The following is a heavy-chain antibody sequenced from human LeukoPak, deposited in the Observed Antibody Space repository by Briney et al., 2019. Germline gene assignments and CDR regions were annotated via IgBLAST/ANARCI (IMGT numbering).Heavy chain of an antibody. D-gene: IGHD7-27*01. V-gene: IGHV3-23*01. CDR3: ARDQAALTGDSPWFDR. Sequence: PGYPFRTYAVRWVRPAGGEGLEWVSAISGSVLRTHTTDSVKGRFTVSRENSTKTLNLQKNSLRVQDTALYNSARDQAALTGDSPWFDRWGQGSLATVYS. CDR2: ISGSVLRT. CDR1: GYPFRTYA. J-gene: IGHJ5*02.